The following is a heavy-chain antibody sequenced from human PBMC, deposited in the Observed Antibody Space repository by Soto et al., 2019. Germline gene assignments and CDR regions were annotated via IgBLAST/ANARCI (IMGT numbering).Heavy chain of an antibody. V-gene: IGHV3-66*01. CDR2: IYSVGTT. CDR1: GFTVSSSY. J-gene: IGHJ4*02. Sequence: PGGSLRLSCAASGFTVSSSYMSWVRQAPGKGLEWVSVIYSVGTTYYADSVKGRFTISRDNSKNTLYLEMNSLRAEDTAVYYCARPYYYDSSGPFWGQGTLVTVSS. D-gene: IGHD3-22*01. CDR3: ARPYYYDSSGPF.